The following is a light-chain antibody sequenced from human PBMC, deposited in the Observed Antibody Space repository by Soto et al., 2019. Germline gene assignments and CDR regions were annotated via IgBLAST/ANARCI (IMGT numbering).Light chain of an antibody. CDR3: SSYTGSSTLYV. J-gene: IGLJ1*01. Sequence: QSALTQPASVSGSPGQSFTISCTGTSSDIGGYNYVSWYQQLPGKVSKLIIYDASTRPSRVSDRFSGSKSGNADSLTISGLRAEDEADYYCSSYTGSSTLYVFGTGTKVTVL. V-gene: IGLV2-14*03. CDR1: SSDIGGYNY. CDR2: DAS.